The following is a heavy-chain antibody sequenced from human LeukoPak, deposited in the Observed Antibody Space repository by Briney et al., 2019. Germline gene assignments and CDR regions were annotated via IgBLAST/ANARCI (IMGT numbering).Heavy chain of an antibody. J-gene: IGHJ4*02. CDR3: ARRVEMATMGDC. Sequence: GGSLRLSCAASGFTFSSYAMHWVRQAPGKGLEWVAVISYDGSNKYYADSVKGRFAISRDNSKNTLYLQMNSLRAEDTAVYYCARRVEMATMGDCWGQGTLVTVSS. CDR1: GFTFSSYA. V-gene: IGHV3-30*09. D-gene: IGHD5-24*01. CDR2: ISYDGSNK.